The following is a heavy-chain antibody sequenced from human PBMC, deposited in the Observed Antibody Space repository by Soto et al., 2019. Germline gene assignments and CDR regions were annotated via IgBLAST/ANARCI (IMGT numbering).Heavy chain of an antibody. V-gene: IGHV1-69*02. D-gene: IGHD2-21*01. CDR2: IIPIQGKA. J-gene: IGHJ6*03. CDR1: GGSFTSYS. CDR3: AKSLLFVDHGYMDV. Sequence: QVQLVQSGAELKKPGSSVKVSCEASGGSFTSYSFTWVRQAPGQGLEWMGRIIPIQGKANYALKFQDRVTITADRSTRTVYMELTSLRPEDTAVYFCAKSLLFVDHGYMDVWGLGTRVTVSS.